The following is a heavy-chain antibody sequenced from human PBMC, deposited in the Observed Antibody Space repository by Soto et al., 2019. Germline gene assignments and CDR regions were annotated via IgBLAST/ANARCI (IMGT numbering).Heavy chain of an antibody. CDR2: ISGSGGST. Sequence: ASVKVSCAASGFTFSSYAMSWVRQAPGKGLEWVSAISGSGGSTYYADSVKGRFTISRDNSKNTLYLQMNSLRAEDTAVYYCAKDPGDTSSDYWGQGTLVTVSS. CDR1: GFTFSSYA. D-gene: IGHD3-10*01. CDR3: AKDPGDTSSDY. V-gene: IGHV3-23*01. J-gene: IGHJ4*02.